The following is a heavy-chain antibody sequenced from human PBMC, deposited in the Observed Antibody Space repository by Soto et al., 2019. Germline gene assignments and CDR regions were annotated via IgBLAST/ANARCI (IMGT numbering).Heavy chain of an antibody. J-gene: IGHJ5*02. V-gene: IGHV3-23*01. Sequence: GGSLRLSCAASGFNFGNFGMSWVRQAPGKGLQWVSSITNTGGATYHTDSVKGRFIVSRDNSKNVMFLLMRGLGVDDTALYFCTRNPRSDIFGPRTIVENWLDPWGRGSLVTVSS. CDR2: ITNTGGAT. CDR1: GFNFGNFG. D-gene: IGHD3-3*02. CDR3: TRNPRSDIFGPRTIVENWLDP.